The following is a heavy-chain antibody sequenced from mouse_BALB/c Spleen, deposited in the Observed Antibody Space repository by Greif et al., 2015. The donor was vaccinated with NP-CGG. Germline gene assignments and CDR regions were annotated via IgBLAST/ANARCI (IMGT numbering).Heavy chain of an antibody. Sequence: QVQLKESGAELVRPGSSVKISCKASGYAFSSYWMNWVKQRPGQGLEWIGQIYPGDGDTNYNGMFKGKATLTADKSSSTAYMQLSSLTSEDSAVYFCARYDYDYYAMDYWGQGTSVTVSS. CDR3: ARYDYDYYAMDY. CDR1: GYAFSSYW. J-gene: IGHJ4*01. D-gene: IGHD2-4*01. V-gene: IGHV1-80*01. CDR2: IYPGDGDT.